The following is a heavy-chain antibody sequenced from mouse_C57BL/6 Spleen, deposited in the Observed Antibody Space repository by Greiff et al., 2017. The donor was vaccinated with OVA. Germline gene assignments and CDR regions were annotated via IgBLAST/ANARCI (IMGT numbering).Heavy chain of an antibody. CDR2: INPNNGGT. Sequence: EVQLQQSGPELVKPGDSVKISCKASGYTFTDYYMNWVKQSHGKSLEWIGDINPNNGGTSYNQKFKGKATLTVDKSSSTAYMELRSLTSEDSAVYYGASSMATGYWGQGATLTVSS. D-gene: IGHD1-1*02. J-gene: IGHJ2*01. V-gene: IGHV1-26*01. CDR1: GYTFTDYY. CDR3: ASSMATGY.